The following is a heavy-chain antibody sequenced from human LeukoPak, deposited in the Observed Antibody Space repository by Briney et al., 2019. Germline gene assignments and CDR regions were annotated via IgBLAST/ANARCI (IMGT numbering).Heavy chain of an antibody. D-gene: IGHD3-22*01. CDR2: IYHSGST. CDR3: ASYITMIVVDQGWFDP. V-gene: IGHV4-30-2*01. CDR1: GGSISSGGYS. Sequence: SQTLSLTCAVSGGSISSGGYSWSWIRQPPGKGLEWIGYIYHSGSTNYNPSLKSRVTISEDRSKNQFSLKLSSVTAADTAVYYCASYITMIVVDQGWFDPWGQGTLVTVSS. J-gene: IGHJ5*02.